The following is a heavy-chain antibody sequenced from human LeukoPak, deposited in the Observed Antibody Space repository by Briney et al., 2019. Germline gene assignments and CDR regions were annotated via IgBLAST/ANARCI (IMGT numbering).Heavy chain of an antibody. D-gene: IGHD5-18*01. CDR2: IIPILGIA. CDR1: GGTFSSYA. V-gene: IGHV1-69*04. CDR3: AKSTAYYFDY. J-gene: IGHJ4*02. Sequence: SVKVSCKASGGTFSSYAISWVRQAPGQGLEWMGRIIPILGIANYAQKFQGRVTITADKSTSTAYMELRSLRSDDTAVYYCAKSTAYYFDYWGQGTLVTVSS.